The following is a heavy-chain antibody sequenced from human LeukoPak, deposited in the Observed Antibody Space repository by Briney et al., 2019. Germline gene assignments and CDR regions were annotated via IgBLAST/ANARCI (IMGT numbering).Heavy chain of an antibody. CDR2: SRNRARSYTT. Sequence: PGGSLRLSCAASGFTFSDHYMGWVRQAPGKGLEWVGRSRNRARSYTTSYAASVKGRFTISRDDSKKSVDLQMSSLKSEDTAVYYCARVKKENGGTTNFDYWGQGTLVTVSS. J-gene: IGHJ4*02. D-gene: IGHD1-1*01. CDR1: GFTFSDHY. CDR3: ARVKKENGGTTNFDY. V-gene: IGHV3-72*01.